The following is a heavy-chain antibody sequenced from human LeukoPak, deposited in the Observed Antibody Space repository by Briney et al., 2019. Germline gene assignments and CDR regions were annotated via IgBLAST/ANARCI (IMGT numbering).Heavy chain of an antibody. CDR2: ISGDGGST. V-gene: IGHV3-43*02. J-gene: IGHJ4*02. D-gene: IGHD3-22*01. Sequence: GGSLRLSCAASGFTSDDYAMHWVRQAPGKGLEWVSLISGDGGSTYYADSVKGRFTISRDNSKNSLYLQMNSLRTEDTALYYCAKDVAYDSSGYGAYWGQGTLVTVSS. CDR3: AKDVAYDSSGYGAY. CDR1: GFTSDDYA.